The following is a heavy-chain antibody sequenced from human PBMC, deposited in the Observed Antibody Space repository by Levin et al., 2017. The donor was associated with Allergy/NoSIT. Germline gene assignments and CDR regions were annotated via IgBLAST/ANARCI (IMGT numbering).Heavy chain of an antibody. D-gene: IGHD5-24*01. Sequence: GESLKISCKASGYTFISYYMHWVRQAPGQGLEWMGIINPGTGSTSYAQKFQGRVTMTRDTSTSTVYMELSSLRSEDTAVYYCARVSGDGYNNHFDYWGQGSLVTVSS. J-gene: IGHJ4*02. CDR2: INPGTGST. CDR3: ARVSGDGYNNHFDY. V-gene: IGHV1-46*01. CDR1: GYTFISYY.